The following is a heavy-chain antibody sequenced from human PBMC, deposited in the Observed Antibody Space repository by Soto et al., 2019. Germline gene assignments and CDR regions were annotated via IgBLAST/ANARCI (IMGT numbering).Heavy chain of an antibody. J-gene: IGHJ4*02. CDR2: INAGNGNT. CDR1: GYTFTSYA. D-gene: IGHD6-19*01. V-gene: IGHV1-3*01. Sequence: ASVKVSCKASGYTFTSYAMHWVRQAPGQRLEWMGWINAGNGNTKYSQKFQGRVTITRDTSASTAYMELSSLRSEDTAVYYCARDASGSSGWYYFDYWGQGTLVTV. CDR3: ARDASGSSGWYYFDY.